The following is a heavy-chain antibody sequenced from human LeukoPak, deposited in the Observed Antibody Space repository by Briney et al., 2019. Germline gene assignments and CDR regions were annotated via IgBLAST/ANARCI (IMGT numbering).Heavy chain of an antibody. CDR2: INAGNGNT. V-gene: IGHV1-3*01. Sequence: ASVKVSCKASGYTFTSYAMHWVRQAPGQRLEWMGWINAGNGNTKYSQKFQGRVTITRDTSASTAHMELSSLRSEDTAVYYCARLTYSYDSSGQNWFDPWGQGTLVTVSS. D-gene: IGHD3-22*01. J-gene: IGHJ5*02. CDR1: GYTFTSYA. CDR3: ARLTYSYDSSGQNWFDP.